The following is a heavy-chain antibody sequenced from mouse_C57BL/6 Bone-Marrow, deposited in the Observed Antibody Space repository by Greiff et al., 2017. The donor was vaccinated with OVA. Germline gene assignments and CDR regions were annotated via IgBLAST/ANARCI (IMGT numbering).Heavy chain of an antibody. D-gene: IGHD1-1*01. Sequence: EVQLQQSGAELVRPGASVKLSCTASGFNIKDDYMHWVKQRPEQGLEWIGWIDPENGDTEYASKFQGKATITADTSSNTAYLQLSSMTSEDTAVDYCTISYYYGSSPYYLDYWGQGTTLTVSS. CDR1: GFNIKDDY. CDR2: IDPENGDT. J-gene: IGHJ2*01. CDR3: TISYYYGSSPYYLDY. V-gene: IGHV14-4*01.